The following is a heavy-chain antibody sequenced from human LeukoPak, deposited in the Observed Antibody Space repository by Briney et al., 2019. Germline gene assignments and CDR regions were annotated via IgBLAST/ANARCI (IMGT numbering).Heavy chain of an antibody. CDR2: ISAYSGNT. V-gene: IGHV1-18*01. CDR1: GYTLTTYG. D-gene: IGHD6-19*01. Sequence: ASVKVSCKASGYTLTTYGLSWVRQAPGQGLKWMGWISAYSGNTNYAQKFQGRVTMTTDTSTSTAYMELWSLTSDDTALYYCARGLHSSGWYWFDTWGQGTLVTVSS. J-gene: IGHJ5*02. CDR3: ARGLHSSGWYWFDT.